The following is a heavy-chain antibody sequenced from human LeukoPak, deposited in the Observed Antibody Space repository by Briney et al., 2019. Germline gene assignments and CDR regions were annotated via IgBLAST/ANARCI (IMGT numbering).Heavy chain of an antibody. J-gene: IGHJ5*02. CDR1: GGSISSGDYY. CDR3: ARDNYGSGSHAPGVWFDP. Sequence: SQTLSLTCTVSGGSISSGDYYWSWIRQPSGKGLEWIGYIYYSGSTYYNPSLKSRVTISVDTSKNQFSLKLSSVTAADTAVYYCARDNYGSGSHAPGVWFDPWGQGTLVTVSS. V-gene: IGHV4-30-4*01. CDR2: IYYSGST. D-gene: IGHD3-10*01.